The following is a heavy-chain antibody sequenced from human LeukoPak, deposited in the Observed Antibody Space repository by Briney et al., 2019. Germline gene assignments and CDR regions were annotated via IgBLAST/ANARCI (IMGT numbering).Heavy chain of an antibody. Sequence: PGRSLRLSCVASGFTVGATDMYWVRRAPGKRLEWVAVLKHDDEIHYMDSVRGRFTISRDNSKNTPYVQMNSLRDEDTAVYYCAKDQRWESPHCLDSWGQGTLVTVSS. CDR2: LKHDDEI. V-gene: IGHV3-30*18. D-gene: IGHD1-26*01. CDR1: GFTVGATD. CDR3: AKDQRWESPHCLDS. J-gene: IGHJ4*02.